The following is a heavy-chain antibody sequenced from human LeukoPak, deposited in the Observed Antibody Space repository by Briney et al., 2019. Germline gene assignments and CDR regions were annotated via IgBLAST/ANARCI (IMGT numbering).Heavy chain of an antibody. CDR1: GGSVSSSY. Sequence: SETLSLTCTVSGGSVSSSYWSWIRQPPGKGLEWIGYIYYSGSTNYNPSLKSRVTISVDTSKNQFSLELSSVTAADTAVYYCARGPGGYYYYGMDVWGQGTTVTVSS. V-gene: IGHV4-59*02. CDR2: IYYSGST. J-gene: IGHJ6*02. CDR3: ARGPGGYYYYGMDV. D-gene: IGHD3-10*01.